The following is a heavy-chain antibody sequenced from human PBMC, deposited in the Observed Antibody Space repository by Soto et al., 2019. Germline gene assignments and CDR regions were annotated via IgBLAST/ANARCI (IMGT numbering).Heavy chain of an antibody. V-gene: IGHV6-1*01. CDR2: TYYRSNWYT. J-gene: IGHJ5*01. Sequence: QIHLQQSGPGLVKPSQTLSLTCAISGDSVSTNSATWDGIRQSPSRGLECLGRTYYRSNWYTDYAGSVKGRITISPDTSNNQRSLQLNSVTPDDTAVYYCSRLIGNSWLDSWGQGTLVTVSS. CDR3: SRLIGNSWLDS. CDR1: GDSVSTNSAT. D-gene: IGHD2-8*01.